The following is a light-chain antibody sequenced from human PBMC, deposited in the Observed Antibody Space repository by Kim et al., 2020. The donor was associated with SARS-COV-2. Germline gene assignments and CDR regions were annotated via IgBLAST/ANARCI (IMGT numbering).Light chain of an antibody. CDR3: CSFGSPYIFRM. CDR1: SNEIYGSDY. CDR2: NVN. J-gene: IGLJ3*02. Sequence: WATISCCRISNEIYGSDYVCWYQQHQGRAPKVMIYNVNKRPSRVPDSFSGSRSGNTASLTISELQAEDEADYYCCSFGSPYIFRMFGGGTQLTVL. V-gene: IGLV2-11*03.